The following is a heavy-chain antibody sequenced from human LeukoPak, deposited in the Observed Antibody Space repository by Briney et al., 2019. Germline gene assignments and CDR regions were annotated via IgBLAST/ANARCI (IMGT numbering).Heavy chain of an antibody. D-gene: IGHD3-10*01. CDR1: GFTVSSNY. CDR2: IYSGGST. J-gene: IGHJ4*02. CDR3: ARDSLFIDGSGSYYNVY. Sequence: GGSLRLSCAASGFTVSSNYMSWVRQAPGKGLEWVSVIYSGGSTYYADSVKGRFTISRDNSKNTLYLQMNSLRAEDTAVYYCARDSLFIDGSGSYYNVYWGQGTLVTVSS. V-gene: IGHV3-53*01.